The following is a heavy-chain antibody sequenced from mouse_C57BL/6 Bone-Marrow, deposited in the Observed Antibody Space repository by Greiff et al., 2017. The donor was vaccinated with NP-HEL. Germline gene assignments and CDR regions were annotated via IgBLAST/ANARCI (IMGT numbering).Heavy chain of an antibody. D-gene: IGHD1-1*01. CDR1: GYTFTSYW. V-gene: IGHV1-64*01. CDR2: IHPNSGST. Sequence: QVHVKQSGAELVKPGASVKLSCKASGYTFTSYWMHWVKQRPGQGLAWIGMIHPNSGSTNYNEKFKSKATLTVDKSASTAYMQLSSLTSEDSAVYYCARPFITTVVPYFDYWGQGTTLTVSS. J-gene: IGHJ2*01. CDR3: ARPFITTVVPYFDY.